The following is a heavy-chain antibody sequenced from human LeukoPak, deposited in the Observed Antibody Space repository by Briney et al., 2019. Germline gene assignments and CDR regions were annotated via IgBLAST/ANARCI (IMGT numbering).Heavy chain of an antibody. D-gene: IGHD1-26*01. CDR1: GFTFNAYS. J-gene: IGHJ4*02. Sequence: GGSPRLSCAASGFTFNAYSMNWVRQAPGKGLEWVSSISSGSSYIYFADSVKGRFTISRDNAKNSLYLQMNSLRAEDTAVYYCARETGGSYGIDYWGQGTLVTVAS. V-gene: IGHV3-21*01. CDR3: ARETGGSYGIDY. CDR2: ISSGSSYI.